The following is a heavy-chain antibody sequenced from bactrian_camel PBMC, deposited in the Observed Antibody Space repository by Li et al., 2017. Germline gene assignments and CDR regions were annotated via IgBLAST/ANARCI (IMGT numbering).Heavy chain of an antibody. V-gene: IGHV3S54*01. J-gene: IGHJ4*01. CDR2: HYTGTATT. CDR1: GITEGTNC. D-gene: IGHD3*01. Sequence: VQLVESGGGSVQTGGSLRLSCAFSGITEGTNCIGWFRQAPGKERAAVAAHYTGTATTYVADSVKGRFAISEDKDKNVLYLQMNNLQPEDTAVYYCALGSSRQATMTARGKGTQVTVS.